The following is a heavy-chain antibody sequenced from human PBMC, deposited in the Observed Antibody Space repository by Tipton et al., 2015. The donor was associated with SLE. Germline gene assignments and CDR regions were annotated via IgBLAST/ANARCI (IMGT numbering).Heavy chain of an antibody. Sequence: GSLRLSCEVSGFTVSYKYMSWVRQAPGKGLEWVSLIYSGVSTYYADSVKGRFIISRDNSKNTLYLQMNNLKPEDTAVYYCARDSVGYWYFDLWGRGTLVTVSS. CDR2: IYSGVST. V-gene: IGHV3-53*05. D-gene: IGHD1-26*01. CDR1: GFTVSYKY. CDR3: ARDSVGYWYFDL. J-gene: IGHJ2*01.